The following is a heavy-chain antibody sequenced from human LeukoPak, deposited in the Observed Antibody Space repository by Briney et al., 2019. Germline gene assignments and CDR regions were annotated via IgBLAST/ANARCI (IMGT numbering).Heavy chain of an antibody. CDR3: AKDSPVATW. V-gene: IGHV3-23*01. J-gene: IGHJ4*02. CDR2: ITPSGDGT. D-gene: IGHD1-26*01. CDR1: GFTFSSPA. Sequence: GGSLRLSCAASGFTFSSPAMSWVRQTPGKGLEWVSSITPSGDGTYYAASVKGRFTVSRDNSKNTLYLQMDSLRADDTAKYYCAKDSPVATWWGQGTLVTVSS.